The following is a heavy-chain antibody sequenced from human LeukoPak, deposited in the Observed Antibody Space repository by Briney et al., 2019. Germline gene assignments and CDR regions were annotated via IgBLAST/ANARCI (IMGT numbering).Heavy chain of an antibody. D-gene: IGHD7-27*01. J-gene: IGHJ4*02. V-gene: IGHV3-21*03. Sequence: GGSLRLSCAASGFTFSSYSMNWVRQAPGKGLEWVSSISSSSSYIYYADSVKGRFTISRDNAKNSLYLQMNSLRAEDTAVYYCAKPLNWDYYFDYWGQGTLVTVSS. CDR1: GFTFSSYS. CDR3: AKPLNWDYYFDY. CDR2: ISSSSSYI.